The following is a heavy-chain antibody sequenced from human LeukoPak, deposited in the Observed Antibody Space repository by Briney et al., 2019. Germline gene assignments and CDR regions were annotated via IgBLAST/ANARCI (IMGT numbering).Heavy chain of an antibody. D-gene: IGHD6-19*01. J-gene: IGHJ1*01. CDR1: GGSFSGYY. CDR3: ARPRSSGWYLRGYFQH. CDR2: INHSGST. V-gene: IGHV4-34*01. Sequence: SETLSLTCAVYGGSFSGYYWSWIRQPPGKGLEWIGEINHSGSTNYNPSLKSRVTISVDTSKNQFSLELSSVTAADTAVYYCARPRSSGWYLRGYFQHWGQGTLVTVSS.